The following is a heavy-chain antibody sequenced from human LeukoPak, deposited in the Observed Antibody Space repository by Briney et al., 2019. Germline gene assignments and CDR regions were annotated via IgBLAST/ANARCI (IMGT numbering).Heavy chain of an antibody. J-gene: IGHJ4*02. Sequence: GRSLRLSCAASGFTFSSYAMHWVRQAPGKGLEWVAVISYDGSNKYYADSVKGRFTISRDNSKNTLYLQMNSLRAEDTAVYYCARDGIWQQLAHDYWGQGTLVTVSS. CDR2: ISYDGSNK. D-gene: IGHD6-13*01. CDR1: GFTFSSYA. V-gene: IGHV3-30*04. CDR3: ARDGIWQQLAHDY.